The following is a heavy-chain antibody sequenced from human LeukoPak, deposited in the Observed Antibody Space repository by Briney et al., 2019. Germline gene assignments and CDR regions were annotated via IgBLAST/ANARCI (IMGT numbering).Heavy chain of an antibody. CDR3: ARHKDWTFDY. Sequence: AGRSLRLSCAASGFTFSSYGMHWVRQAPGKGLEWVAVIWYDGSNKYYGDSVKGRFTISRDISKNTLYLQMNSLRAEDTAVYYCARHKDWTFDYWGQGTLVTVSS. CDR2: IWYDGSNK. D-gene: IGHD3/OR15-3a*01. V-gene: IGHV3-33*01. J-gene: IGHJ4*02. CDR1: GFTFSSYG.